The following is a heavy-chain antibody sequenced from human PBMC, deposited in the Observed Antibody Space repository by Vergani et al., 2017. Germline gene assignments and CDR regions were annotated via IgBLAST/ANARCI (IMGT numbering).Heavy chain of an antibody. CDR2: ISSSSSTI. CDR1: GFTFSSYS. J-gene: IGHJ4*02. Sequence: EVQLVESGGGLVQPGGSLRLSCAASGFTFSSYSMNWVRQAPGKGLEWVSYISSSSSTIYYADSVKGRFPISRDNAKNSLYLQMNNLRAEDTAVYYCAGVIVLWFGELRGGFDYWGQGTLVTVSS. CDR3: AGVIVLWFGELRGGFDY. D-gene: IGHD3-10*01. V-gene: IGHV3-48*04.